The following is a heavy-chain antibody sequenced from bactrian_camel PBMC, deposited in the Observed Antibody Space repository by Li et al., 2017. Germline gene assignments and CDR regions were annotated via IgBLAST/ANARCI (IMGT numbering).Heavy chain of an antibody. Sequence: DVQLVESGGGSVQPGGSLRLSCVGSGFTFGNEAMSWVRQVPGKEVEWVATINSRGRGTSYADFVKGRFTISVDNAKNPVMVYLQMPTLIPDDTAMYYCAAGSWVAGSLDEHDYVHWGQGTQVTVS. J-gene: IGHJ4*01. CDR1: GFTFGNEA. D-gene: IGHD6*01. V-gene: IGHV3S40*01. CDR2: INSRGRGT. CDR3: AAGSWVAGSLDEHDYVH.